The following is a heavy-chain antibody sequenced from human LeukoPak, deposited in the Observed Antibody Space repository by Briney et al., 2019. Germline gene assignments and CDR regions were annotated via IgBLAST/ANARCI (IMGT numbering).Heavy chain of an antibody. D-gene: IGHD2-15*01. Sequence: ASVKVSCKASGYTFTSYGISWGRQAPGQGLEWMGWISAYNGNTNYAQRLQGRVTMTTDTSTSTAYMELRSLRSDDTAVYYCARVGGYCSGGSCLDYWGQGTLVTVSS. CDR3: ARVGGYCSGGSCLDY. J-gene: IGHJ4*02. CDR1: GYTFTSYG. CDR2: ISAYNGNT. V-gene: IGHV1-18*01.